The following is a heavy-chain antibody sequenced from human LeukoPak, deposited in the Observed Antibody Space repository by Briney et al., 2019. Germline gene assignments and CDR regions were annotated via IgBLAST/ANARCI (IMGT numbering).Heavy chain of an antibody. J-gene: IGHJ3*02. CDR3: VKEGSTWYGALDI. V-gene: IGHV3-23*01. CDR1: GFTLSTNA. CDR2: ISGSGAST. Sequence: PGGSLRLSCLTSGFTLSTNAMSWVRQAPGKGLEWISGISGSGASTYYADSVKGRFTISRDNSKNTLYLQMNSLRAEDTAFYYCVKEGSTWYGALDIWGQGTIVTISS. D-gene: IGHD6-13*01.